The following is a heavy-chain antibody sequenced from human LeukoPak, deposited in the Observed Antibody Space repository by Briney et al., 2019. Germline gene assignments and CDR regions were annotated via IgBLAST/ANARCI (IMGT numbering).Heavy chain of an antibody. J-gene: IGHJ3*01. CDR2: ITPNSDGT. CDR1: GYTFTGYY. CDR3: ASDTSHTGGYYYREDAFDV. D-gene: IGHD3-22*01. Sequence: GASVKVSCKASGYTFTGYYMHWVRQAPGQGLEWMGWITPNSDGTDYAQKFQGRVTMTRDTSITTAYMELSSLRSDDTAVYYCASDTSHTGGYYYREDAFDVWGQGTMITVSS. V-gene: IGHV1-2*02.